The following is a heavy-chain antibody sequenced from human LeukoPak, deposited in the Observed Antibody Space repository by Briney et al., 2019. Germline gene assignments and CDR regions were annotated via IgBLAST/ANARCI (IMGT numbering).Heavy chain of an antibody. CDR3: AKVTVTTEFDY. J-gene: IGHJ4*02. CDR1: GFTCNSYA. CDR2: ISGSGGST. D-gene: IGHD4-17*01. V-gene: IGHV3-23*01. Sequence: PGGSLRLSCAASGFTCNSYAMRWLRQAPGKGLEGGSAISGSGGSTYYADSGKGRFTTSRDNSKNTLYLQMNSLRAEDTAVYYCAKVTVTTEFDYWGQGTLVTVSS.